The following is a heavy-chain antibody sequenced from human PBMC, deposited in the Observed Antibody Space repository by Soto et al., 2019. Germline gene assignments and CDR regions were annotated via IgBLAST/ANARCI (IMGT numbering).Heavy chain of an antibody. Sequence: QVQLVQSGAEVKKPGASVKVSCKASGYTFTGYYMHWVRQAPGQGLEWMGWINPNSGGTNYAQKFQGWVTMTRDTSISTAYMELSRLRSDDTAVYYCARDSGSYLFHKENGMDVWGQGTTVTVSS. D-gene: IGHD1-26*01. J-gene: IGHJ6*02. CDR3: ARDSGSYLFHKENGMDV. V-gene: IGHV1-2*04. CDR1: GYTFTGYY. CDR2: INPNSGGT.